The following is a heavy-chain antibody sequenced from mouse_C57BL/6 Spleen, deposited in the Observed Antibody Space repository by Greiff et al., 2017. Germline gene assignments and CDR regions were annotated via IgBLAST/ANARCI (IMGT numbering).Heavy chain of an antibody. V-gene: IGHV1-55*01. CDR2: IYPGSGST. CDR1: GYTFTSYW. CDR3: AKVVSRRDFDG. J-gene: IGHJ2*01. Sequence: VQLQQPGAELVKPGASVKMSCKASGYTFTSYWITWVKQRPGQGLEWIGDIYPGSGSTNNNEKFKGKATLTVDTSSSTAYMQLSSLTSEDSAVYYCAKVVSRRDFDGWGKGTTLTVSS. D-gene: IGHD1-1*02.